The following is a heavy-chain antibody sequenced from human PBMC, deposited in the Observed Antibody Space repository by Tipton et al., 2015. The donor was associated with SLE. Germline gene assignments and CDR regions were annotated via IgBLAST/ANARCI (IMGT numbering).Heavy chain of an antibody. CDR1: GFTFSSYA. D-gene: IGHD5-18*01. Sequence: SLRLSCAASGFTFSSYAMHWVRQAPGKGLEWVAVISYDGSDTFYGDSVKGRFTISRDNSKNTLYLQMNSLRAGDTAIYYCARRGETQVWVPDNWGQGTLVTVSS. CDR3: ARRGETQVWVPDN. CDR2: ISYDGSDT. V-gene: IGHV3-30*04. J-gene: IGHJ4*02.